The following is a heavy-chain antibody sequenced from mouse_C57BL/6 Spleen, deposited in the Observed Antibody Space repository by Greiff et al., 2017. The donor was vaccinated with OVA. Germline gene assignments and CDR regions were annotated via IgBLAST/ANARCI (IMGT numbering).Heavy chain of an antibody. CDR1: GYTFTDYY. D-gene: IGHD1-1*01. V-gene: IGHV1-75*01. CDR2: IFPGSGST. J-gene: IGHJ1*03. Sequence: VKLVESGPELVKPGASVKISCKASGYTFTDYYINWVKQRPGQGLEWIGWIFPGSGSTYYNEKFKGKATLTVDKSSSTAYMLLSSLTSEDSAVYFCARGEFITTVVRYFDVWGTGTTVTVSS. CDR3: ARGEFITTVVRYFDV.